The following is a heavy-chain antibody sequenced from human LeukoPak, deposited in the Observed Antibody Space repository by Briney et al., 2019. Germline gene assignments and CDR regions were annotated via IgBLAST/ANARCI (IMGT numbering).Heavy chain of an antibody. Sequence: SGGSLRLSCAASGFTFSSYDMHWVRQATGKGLEWVSAIGTAGDTYYPGSVKGRFTISRENAKNSLYLQMNSLRAGDTAVYYCASGSRDGYSQYYFDYWGQGTLVTVSS. J-gene: IGHJ4*02. V-gene: IGHV3-13*01. CDR2: IGTAGDT. D-gene: IGHD5-24*01. CDR1: GFTFSSYD. CDR3: ASGSRDGYSQYYFDY.